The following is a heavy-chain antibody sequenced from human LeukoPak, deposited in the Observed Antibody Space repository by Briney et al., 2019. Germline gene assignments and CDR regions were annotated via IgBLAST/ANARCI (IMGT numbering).Heavy chain of an antibody. J-gene: IGHJ3*02. CDR3: ARDRISINALDM. D-gene: IGHD1-14*01. V-gene: IGHV4-59*11. CDR2: ISHIGST. CDR1: GASISGHY. Sequence: SETLSLTCTVSGASISGHYLTWLRQPPGKGLEWIGYISHIGSTNYNPSLKSRVTISVDTSKNHFSLKLTSVTAADTAVYYCARDRISINALDMWGQGTMVTVSS.